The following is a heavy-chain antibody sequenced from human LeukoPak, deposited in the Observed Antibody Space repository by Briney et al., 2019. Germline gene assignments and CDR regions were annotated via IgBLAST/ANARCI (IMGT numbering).Heavy chain of an antibody. J-gene: IGHJ5*02. D-gene: IGHD3-3*01. Sequence: GGSLRLSCAASGFTFSSYGMHWVRQAPGKGLEWVAFISNDGSNKYYADSVKGRFTISRDNAKNSLYLQMNSLRADDTAVYYCAITYYDFWSGYLGNSWGQGTLVTVSS. CDR3: AITYYDFWSGYLGNS. CDR2: ISNDGSNK. V-gene: IGHV3-30*02. CDR1: GFTFSSYG.